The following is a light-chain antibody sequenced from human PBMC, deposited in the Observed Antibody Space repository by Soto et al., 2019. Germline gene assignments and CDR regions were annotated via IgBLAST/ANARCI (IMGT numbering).Light chain of an antibody. CDR1: GSDIGAYNY. Sequence: QSALTQPASVSGSPGQSITISCTGTGSDIGAYNYVSWYQQHPGKAPKLIIHGVTHRPSGVSTRFSASKSAYTASLTISGLQAEDEADYYCSSFTTNYFYVFGPGTKAPS. CDR3: SSFTTNYFYV. CDR2: GVT. J-gene: IGLJ1*01. V-gene: IGLV2-14*01.